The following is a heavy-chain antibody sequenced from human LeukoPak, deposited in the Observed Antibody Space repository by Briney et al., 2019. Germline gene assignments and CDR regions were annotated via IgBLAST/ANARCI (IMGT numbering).Heavy chain of an antibody. D-gene: IGHD3-22*01. V-gene: IGHV4-34*01. J-gene: IGHJ5*02. Sequence: PSETLSLTCAVYGGSFSGYYWSWIRQPPGKGLEWIGEINHSGSTNHNPSLKSRVTISVDTSKNQFSLKLSSVTAADTAVYYCARNPYYYDSSGLNWFDPWGQGTLVTVSS. CDR2: INHSGST. CDR3: ARNPYYYDSSGLNWFDP. CDR1: GGSFSGYY.